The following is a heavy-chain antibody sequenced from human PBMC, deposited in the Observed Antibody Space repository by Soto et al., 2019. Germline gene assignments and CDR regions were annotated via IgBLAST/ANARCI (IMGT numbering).Heavy chain of an antibody. Sequence: ASVKVSCKASGYTFTSYGISWVRQAPGQGLEWMGWISAYNGNTNYAQKLQGRVTMTTDTSTSTAYMELRSLRSDDTAVYYCARVPPRDSSGYYYNYWGQGTLVPVSS. V-gene: IGHV1-18*01. CDR3: ARVPPRDSSGYYYNY. J-gene: IGHJ4*02. CDR1: GYTFTSYG. CDR2: ISAYNGNT. D-gene: IGHD3-22*01.